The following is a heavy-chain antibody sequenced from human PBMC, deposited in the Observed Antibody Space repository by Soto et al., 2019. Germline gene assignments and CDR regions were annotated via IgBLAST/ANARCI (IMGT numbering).Heavy chain of an antibody. D-gene: IGHD2-2*01. CDR2: IIPIFGTA. J-gene: IGHJ4*02. CDR1: GGTFSIYA. CDR3: ASYRGGVGDCSSTSCYCDY. V-gene: IGHV1-69*13. Sequence: ASVKVSCKASGGTFSIYAISWVRQAPGQGLEWMGGIIPIFGTANYAQKFQGGVTITADESTSTAYMELSSLRSEDTAVYYCASYRGGVGDCSSTSCYCDYWGQGTLVTVSS.